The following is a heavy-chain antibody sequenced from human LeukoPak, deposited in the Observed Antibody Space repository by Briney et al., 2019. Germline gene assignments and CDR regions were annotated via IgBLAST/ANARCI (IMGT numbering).Heavy chain of an antibody. CDR1: GFTFSSYG. J-gene: IGHJ3*02. V-gene: IGHV3-30*02. CDR3: AKGGYYYDSSGPSAGI. Sequence: PGGSLRLSCAASGFTFSSYGMHWVRQAPGKGLEWVAFIRYDGSNKYYADSVKGRFTISRDNSKNTLYLQMNSLRAEDTAVYYCAKGGYYYDSSGPSAGIWGQGTMVTVSS. D-gene: IGHD3-22*01. CDR2: IRYDGSNK.